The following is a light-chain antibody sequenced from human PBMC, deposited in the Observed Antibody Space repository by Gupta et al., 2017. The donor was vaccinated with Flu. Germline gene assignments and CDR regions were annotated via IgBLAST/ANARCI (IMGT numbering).Light chain of an antibody. J-gene: IGKJ5*01. CDR2: AAS. V-gene: IGKV1D-12*01. CDR3: QQANSFPIT. Sequence: DIQMTQSPSSVSASVGDRVSITCRASQYISSGLAWYQQKPGTAPKLLISAASTLESGVPSRFSGSGSGTDFTLIINSLQPEDFATYYCQQANSFPITFGQGTQLEMK. CDR1: QYISSG.